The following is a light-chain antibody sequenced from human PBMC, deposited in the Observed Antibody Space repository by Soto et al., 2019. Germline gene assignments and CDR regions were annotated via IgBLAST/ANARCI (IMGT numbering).Light chain of an antibody. CDR2: GTS. Sequence: EIVMTQSPATLSVSPGERATLSCRASQSVSSYLAWYQQKPGQAPRLLIYGTSTRATGIPARFSGSGSGTELNLTISSLQSEDFALYYCQQYNNWITFGQGTRLEI. J-gene: IGKJ5*01. V-gene: IGKV3-15*01. CDR1: QSVSSY. CDR3: QQYNNWIT.